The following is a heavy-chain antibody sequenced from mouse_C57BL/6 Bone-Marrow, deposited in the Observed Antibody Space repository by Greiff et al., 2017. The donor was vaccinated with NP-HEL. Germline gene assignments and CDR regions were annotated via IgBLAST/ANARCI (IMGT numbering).Heavy chain of an antibody. V-gene: IGHV1-76*01. CDR2: IYPGSGNT. D-gene: IGHD1-1*01. Sequence: QVQLKQSGAELVRPGASVKLSCKASGYTFTDYYINWVKQRPGQGLEWIARIYPGSGNTYYNEKFKGKATLTAEKSSSTAYMQLSSLTSEDSAVYFDARHLDYYGVYYAMDYWGQGTSVTVSS. J-gene: IGHJ4*01. CDR1: GYTFTDYY. CDR3: ARHLDYYGVYYAMDY.